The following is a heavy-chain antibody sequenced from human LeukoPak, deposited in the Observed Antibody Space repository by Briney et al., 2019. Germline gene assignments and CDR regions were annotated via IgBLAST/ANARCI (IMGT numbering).Heavy chain of an antibody. CDR2: IYYSGST. V-gene: IGHV4-59*08. Sequence: SETLSLTCTVSGGSISSYCWSWIRQPPGKGLEWIGYIYYSGSTNYNPSLKSRVTISVDTSKNQFSLKLSSVTAADTAVYYCARHGRGMVATYNDYWGQGTLVTVSS. CDR1: GGSISSYC. D-gene: IGHD5-12*01. J-gene: IGHJ4*02. CDR3: ARHGRGMVATYNDY.